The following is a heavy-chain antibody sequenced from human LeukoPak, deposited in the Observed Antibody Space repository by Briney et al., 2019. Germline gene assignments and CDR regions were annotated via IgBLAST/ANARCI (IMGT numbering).Heavy chain of an antibody. CDR3: TRGAGWLIDY. J-gene: IGHJ4*02. V-gene: IGHV4-59*01. CDR1: DDSISDYY. D-gene: IGHD3-16*01. Sequence: NPSETLSLTCTVSDDSISDYYRGWIRQPPGKGLEWIGYIHNSGTSTYNLSLKSRVTISADTSKNLFSLKLNSMTTADTAVYYCTRGAGWLIDYWGQGILVTVSS. CDR2: IHNSGTS.